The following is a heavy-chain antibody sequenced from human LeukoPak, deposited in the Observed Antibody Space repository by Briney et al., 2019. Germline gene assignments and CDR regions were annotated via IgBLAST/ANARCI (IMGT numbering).Heavy chain of an antibody. J-gene: IGHJ4*02. CDR3: ARGTALQDY. CDR1: GFTFSGSA. Sequence: GGSLRLSCAASGFTFSGSAMHWVRQASGKGLEWVGRIRSKANSYATAYAASVKGRFTISRDDSKNTAYLQMNSLRAEDTAVYYCARGTALQDYWGQGTLVTVSS. D-gene: IGHD2/OR15-2a*01. CDR2: IRSKANSYAT. V-gene: IGHV3-73*01.